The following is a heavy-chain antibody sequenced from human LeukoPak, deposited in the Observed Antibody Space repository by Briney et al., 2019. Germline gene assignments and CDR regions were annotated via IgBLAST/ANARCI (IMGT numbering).Heavy chain of an antibody. CDR2: IHYSGST. J-gene: IGHJ4*02. Sequence: SETLSLTCTVSGGSVSSYYWSWIRQPPGKGLEWIAYIHYSGSTNYNPSLKSRVTISVDTSKTQFSLKLSSVTAADTAVYYCARTPNRGGFDYWGQGTLVTVSS. V-gene: IGHV4-59*02. CDR1: GGSVSSYY. CDR3: ARTPNRGGFDY. D-gene: IGHD3-10*01.